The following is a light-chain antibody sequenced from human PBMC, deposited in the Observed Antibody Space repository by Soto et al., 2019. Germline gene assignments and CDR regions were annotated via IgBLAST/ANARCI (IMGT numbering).Light chain of an antibody. J-gene: IGKJ1*01. V-gene: IGKV1-39*01. Sequence: DIQITKSPSTLYASIGDRVTITCRASQCLDNCLAWYQQKPVKAPKLLIYAASSLQSGVPSRFSGSGSGTDFTLTNCSLQPEDFPTYCRQQSYSTPRAFGQGTKVDIK. CDR3: QQSYSTPRA. CDR1: QCLDNC. CDR2: AAS.